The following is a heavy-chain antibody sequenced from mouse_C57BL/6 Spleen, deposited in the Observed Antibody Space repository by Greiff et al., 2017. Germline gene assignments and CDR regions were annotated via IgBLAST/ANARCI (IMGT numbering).Heavy chain of an antibody. CDR1: GYAFSSSW. J-gene: IGHJ2*01. V-gene: IGHV1-82*01. CDR3: ARWDSDY. D-gene: IGHD4-1*01. CDR2: LYPGDGDT. Sequence: QVQLKQSGPELVKPGASVKISCKASGYAFSSSWLNWVKQRPGQGLEWIGRLYPGDGDTNYNGKFKGKATLTADKSSSTAYMQLSSLTSEDAAVYFCARWDSDYWGQGTTLTGSS.